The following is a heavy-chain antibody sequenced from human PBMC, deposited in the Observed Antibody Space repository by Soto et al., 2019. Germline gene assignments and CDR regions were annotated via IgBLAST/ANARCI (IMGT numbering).Heavy chain of an antibody. CDR2: ISDTSSHI. V-gene: IGHV3-21*01. CDR1: GFTFSIYT. CDR3: ARVRSGGSGYFDY. J-gene: IGHJ4*02. D-gene: IGHD2-15*01. Sequence: KPGGSLRLSCAASGFTFSIYTMTWVRQAPGKGLEWVSSISDTSSHIYYSDSVEGRFTVSRDNAKNSLYLQVNSLRAEDTAVYYCARVRSGGSGYFDYWGQGTLVTVSS.